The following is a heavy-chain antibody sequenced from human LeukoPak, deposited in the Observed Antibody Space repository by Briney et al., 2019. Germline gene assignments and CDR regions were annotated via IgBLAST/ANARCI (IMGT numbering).Heavy chain of an antibody. D-gene: IGHD1-26*01. Sequence: GGSLRLSCAASGFTVSSNYMSWVRQAPGKGLEWVSVIYTGGSTYYADSVKGRFTDSRDNSKNTWYLQMNSLTVEDTAVYYCARDPVGATALWGQGTLVTVSS. V-gene: IGHV3-66*01. CDR1: GFTVSSNY. J-gene: IGHJ4*02. CDR2: IYTGGST. CDR3: ARDPVGATAL.